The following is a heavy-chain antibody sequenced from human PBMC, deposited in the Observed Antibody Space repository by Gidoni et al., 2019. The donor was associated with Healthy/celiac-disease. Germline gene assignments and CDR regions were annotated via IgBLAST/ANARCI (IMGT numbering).Heavy chain of an antibody. V-gene: IGHV4-59*08. CDR2: IYYSGST. CDR1: GGSISSYY. CDR3: ARSAARPFMDV. J-gene: IGHJ6*02. D-gene: IGHD6-6*01. Sequence: QVQLQESGPGLVKPSEILSLTCTVSGGSISSYYWSWIRQPPGKGLEWIGYIYYSGSTNYNPSLKSRVTISVDTSKNQFSLKLSSVTAADTAVYYCARSAARPFMDVWGQGTTVTVSS.